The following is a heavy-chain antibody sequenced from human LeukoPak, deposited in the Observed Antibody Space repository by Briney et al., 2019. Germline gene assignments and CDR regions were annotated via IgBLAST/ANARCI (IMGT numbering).Heavy chain of an antibody. CDR2: ISSNGGST. V-gene: IGHV3-64*01. D-gene: IGHD3-9*01. CDR3: ARDQMPQYDILTGPNAFDI. Sequence: AGGSLRLSCAASGFTFSSYAMHWVRRAPGKGLEYVSAISSNGGSTYYANSVKGRFTISRDNSKNTLYLQMGSLRAEDMAVYYCARDQMPQYDILTGPNAFDIWGQGTMVTVSS. CDR1: GFTFSSYA. J-gene: IGHJ3*02.